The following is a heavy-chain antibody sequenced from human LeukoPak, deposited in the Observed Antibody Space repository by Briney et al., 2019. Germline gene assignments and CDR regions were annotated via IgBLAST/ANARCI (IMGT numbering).Heavy chain of an antibody. Sequence: GGSLRLSCAASGFTFDDYAMHWVRQAPGKGLEWVSGISWNSGSIGYADSVKGRFTISRDNAKNSLYLQMNSLRAEDTALYYRAEDHGYSYGPFDYWGQGTLVTVSS. J-gene: IGHJ4*02. CDR2: ISWNSGSI. V-gene: IGHV3-9*01. D-gene: IGHD5-18*01. CDR3: AEDHGYSYGPFDY. CDR1: GFTFDDYA.